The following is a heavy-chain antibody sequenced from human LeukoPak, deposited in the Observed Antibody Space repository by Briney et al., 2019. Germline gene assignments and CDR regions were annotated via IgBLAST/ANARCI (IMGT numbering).Heavy chain of an antibody. Sequence: SETLSLTCTVSGGSISSYYWSWIRQPPGKGLEGTGYIYYSGSTNYNPSLKGRVTISVDTSKNQFSLKLSSVTAADTAVYYCARVNTTSYAFDIWGQGTMVTVSS. CDR1: GGSISSYY. D-gene: IGHD1-1*01. CDR2: IYYSGST. J-gene: IGHJ3*02. CDR3: ARVNTTSYAFDI. V-gene: IGHV4-59*01.